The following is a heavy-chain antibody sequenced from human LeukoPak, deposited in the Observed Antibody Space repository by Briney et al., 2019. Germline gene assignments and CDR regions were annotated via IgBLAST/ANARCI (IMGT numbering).Heavy chain of an antibody. Sequence: ASVKVSCKASGYTFTNYTINWVRLVPGQGLEWMGWIDTNTGNPTYAQAFTGRFVFSLDTSGTTSYLQISSLTAEDTAVYYCTRGRDTTGYFVYWGQGALVTVSS. CDR3: TRGRDTTGYFVY. D-gene: IGHD3-22*01. V-gene: IGHV7-4-1*02. J-gene: IGHJ4*02. CDR2: IDTNTGNP. CDR1: GYTFTNYT.